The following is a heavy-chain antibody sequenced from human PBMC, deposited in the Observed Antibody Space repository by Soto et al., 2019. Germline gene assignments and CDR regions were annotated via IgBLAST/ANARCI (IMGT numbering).Heavy chain of an antibody. Sequence: PSEPLSHTCTASGRSTRSSRYCWGLLRQPPGNGLEWIGSIYYSGSTYYNPSLKSQVTISVDTSKDRFSLKLSSVTAADTAVYYCARLVYDSSGYRPGWGQGTLVTVS. CDR2: IYYSGST. J-gene: IGHJ4*02. V-gene: IGHV4-39*01. D-gene: IGHD3-22*01. CDR3: ARLVYDSSGYRPG. CDR1: GRSTRSSRYC.